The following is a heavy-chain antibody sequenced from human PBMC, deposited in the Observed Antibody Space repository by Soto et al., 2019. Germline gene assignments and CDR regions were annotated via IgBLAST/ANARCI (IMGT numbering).Heavy chain of an antibody. V-gene: IGHV1-8*01. CDR1: GYTFTSYD. D-gene: IGHD2-15*01. CDR3: ARAAVAIIGDAFDI. J-gene: IGHJ3*02. CDR2: MNPNSGNT. Sequence: EASVKVSCKASGYTFTSYDINWVRQATGQGLEWMGWMNPNSGNTGYAQKFQGRVTMTRNTSISTAYMELSSLRSEDTAVYYCARAAVAIIGDAFDIWGQGTMVTVSS.